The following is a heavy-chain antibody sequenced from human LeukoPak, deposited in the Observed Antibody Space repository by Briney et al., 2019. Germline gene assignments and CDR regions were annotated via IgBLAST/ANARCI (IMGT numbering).Heavy chain of an antibody. D-gene: IGHD1-26*01. CDR3: ARALFQKGGWFDP. CDR1: GYTFTGYY. J-gene: IGHJ5*02. Sequence: ASVKVSCKAPGYTFTGYYMHWVRRAPGQGLEWMGWINPNSGGTNYAQKFQGRVTMTRDTSISTAYMELSRLRSDDTAVYYCARALFQKGGWFDPWGQGTLVTVSS. V-gene: IGHV1-2*02. CDR2: INPNSGGT.